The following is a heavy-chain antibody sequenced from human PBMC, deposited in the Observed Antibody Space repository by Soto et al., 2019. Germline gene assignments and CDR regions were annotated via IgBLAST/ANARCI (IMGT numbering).Heavy chain of an antibody. CDR2: IRGGVNT. CDR1: GFTVSTDW. J-gene: IGHJ6*02. CDR3: VRENYCYGMYV. V-gene: IGHV3-66*01. Sequence: EVQLVESGGGLVQPGGSLRLSCASSGFTVSTDWLYWVRQSPGKGLAWVPVIRGGVNTYYAASVEGRSTISRDNSKNTVYLQMNSLRPEDTAVYYCVRENYCYGMYVWGQGTTVTVSS.